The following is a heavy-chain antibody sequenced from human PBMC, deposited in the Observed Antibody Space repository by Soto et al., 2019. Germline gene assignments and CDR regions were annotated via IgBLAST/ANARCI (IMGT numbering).Heavy chain of an antibody. CDR1: GFTFSGSA. J-gene: IGHJ2*01. Sequence: SVKVSCKASGFTFSGSAVQWVRLTRGQRLEWIGWMVVGSADTHYAQKSHERVTISRDMSTNTAYMALSGLSSEDTAVYYCAADANSGDWYFDLWGRGTLVTVSS. V-gene: IGHV1-58*01. CDR3: AADANSGDWYFDL. D-gene: IGHD2-21*01. CDR2: MVVGSADT.